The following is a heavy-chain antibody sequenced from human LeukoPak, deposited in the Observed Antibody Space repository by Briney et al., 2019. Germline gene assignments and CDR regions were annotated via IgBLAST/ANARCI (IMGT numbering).Heavy chain of an antibody. Sequence: SETLSLTCAVYGGSFSGYYWSWIRQPPGKGLEWIGEINHSGSTNYNPSLKSRVTISVDTSKNQFSLKLSSVTAADTAVYYCAICRSSGWYDAFDIWGQGTMVTVSS. D-gene: IGHD6-19*01. V-gene: IGHV4-34*01. CDR3: AICRSSGWYDAFDI. J-gene: IGHJ3*02. CDR2: INHSGST. CDR1: GGSFSGYY.